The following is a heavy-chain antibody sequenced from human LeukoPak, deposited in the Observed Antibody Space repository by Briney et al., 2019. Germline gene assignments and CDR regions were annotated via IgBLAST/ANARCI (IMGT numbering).Heavy chain of an antibody. Sequence: PGGSLRLSCAASGFTFSSYAMSWVRQAPGKGLEWVSAITGSSDSTYYADSVKGRFTISRDNSRNTLFLQMNSLRAEDTAIYYCTKKTSYCGGDCYPYYFDSWGQGTLVTVSS. D-gene: IGHD2-21*02. J-gene: IGHJ4*02. CDR3: TKKTSYCGGDCYPYYFDS. CDR2: ITGSSDST. CDR1: GFTFSSYA. V-gene: IGHV3-23*01.